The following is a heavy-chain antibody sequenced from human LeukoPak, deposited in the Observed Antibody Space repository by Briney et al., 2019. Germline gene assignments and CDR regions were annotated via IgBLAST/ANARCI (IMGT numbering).Heavy chain of an antibody. Sequence: PSETLSLTCTVSGGSISSYYWSWIRQPPGKGLEWIGYIYYSGSTNYNPSLKSRVTISVDTSKNQFSLKLSSVTAADTAVYYCARVKGGGNYDFWSGYSSRYYYYVDVWGKGTTVTVSS. CDR2: IYYSGST. CDR3: ARVKGGGNYDFWSGYSSRYYYYVDV. V-gene: IGHV4-59*01. CDR1: GGSISSYY. J-gene: IGHJ6*03. D-gene: IGHD3-3*01.